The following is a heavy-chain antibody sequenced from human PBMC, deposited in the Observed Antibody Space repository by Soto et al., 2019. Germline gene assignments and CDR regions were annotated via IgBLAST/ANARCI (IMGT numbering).Heavy chain of an antibody. J-gene: IGHJ6*02. CDR1: GTIFSSYT. CDR2: IIPILGET. CDR3: ARGLGGRMDD. D-gene: IGHD3-16*01. V-gene: IGHV1-69*08. Sequence: QVQLVQSGAEVKKPGSSVRVSCKASGTIFSSYTISWVRQAPGQGLEWMGRIIPILGETNSAQKFQGSVKLTADKSTNTAYMELNSLRLEDTALYYCARGLGGRMDDWGQGTTVTVSS.